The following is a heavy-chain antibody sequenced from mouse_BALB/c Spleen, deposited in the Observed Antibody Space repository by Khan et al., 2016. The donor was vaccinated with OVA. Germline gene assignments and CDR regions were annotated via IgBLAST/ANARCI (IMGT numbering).Heavy chain of an antibody. CDR2: INTRSGYT. D-gene: IGHD2-14*01. Sequence: QVQLKRSGAELARPGASVKMSCKASGYTFTSHTMHWVKQRPGQGLEWIGYINTRSGYTNYNQKFNDKATLTADKSSSTAYMQLSSLTSEDSAVYYCARCTTEYAMDYWGQGTSVTVSS. CDR1: GYTFTSHT. J-gene: IGHJ4*01. V-gene: IGHV1-4*01. CDR3: ARCTTEYAMDY.